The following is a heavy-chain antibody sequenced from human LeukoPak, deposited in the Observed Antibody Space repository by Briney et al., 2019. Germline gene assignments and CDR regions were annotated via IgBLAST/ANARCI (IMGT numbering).Heavy chain of an antibody. CDR1: GFTFSSYW. Sequence: GGSLRLSCAASGFTFSSYWMSWVRQAPGKGLEWVAVIWYDGSNKYYADSVKGRFTISRDNSKNTLYLQVNSLRAEDTAVYYCARDPSSGYHYYFDYWGQGTLVTVSS. D-gene: IGHD3-22*01. CDR2: IWYDGSNK. CDR3: ARDPSSGYHYYFDY. J-gene: IGHJ4*02. V-gene: IGHV3-33*08.